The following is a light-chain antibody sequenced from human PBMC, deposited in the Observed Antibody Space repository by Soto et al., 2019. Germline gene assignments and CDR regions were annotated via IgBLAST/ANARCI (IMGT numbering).Light chain of an antibody. V-gene: IGLV2-14*01. CDR2: DVN. CDR1: SSDVGYYNY. CDR3: SSFTTSSSVV. J-gene: IGLJ2*01. Sequence: QSALTQPASVSGSPGQSITISCTGTSSDVGYYNYVSWYQQHPGTAPKLMIYDVNNRPSGVSDRFSGSKSGNTASLTISGLQAEDEGDYYCSSFTTSSSVVFGGGTKLTVL.